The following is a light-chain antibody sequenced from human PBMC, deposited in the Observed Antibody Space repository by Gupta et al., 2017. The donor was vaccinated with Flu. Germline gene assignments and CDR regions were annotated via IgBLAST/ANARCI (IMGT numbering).Light chain of an antibody. CDR1: QGIANW. Sequence: DIQMTQSPSSVSASVGDRVTITCRASQGIANWLAWYQQKPGKAPNLLIYAASSLQSGVPSRCSGSGSGTDFMLTISSMQPEDFAIYYCQQANRVPLTFGGGTNVEIK. CDR2: AAS. CDR3: QQANRVPLT. J-gene: IGKJ4*01. V-gene: IGKV1D-12*01.